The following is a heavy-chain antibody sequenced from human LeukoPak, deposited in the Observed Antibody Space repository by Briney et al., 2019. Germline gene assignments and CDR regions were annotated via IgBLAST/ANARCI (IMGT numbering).Heavy chain of an antibody. CDR2: ISSSSSVI. Sequence: QPGGSLRLSCTASGLTFSTYNMNWVRQAPGKGLEWVSYISSSSSVIYYADSVKGRFTISRDNAKNSLYLQMNSLRDEDTAVYYCARGKIGYYYGDYDGYWGQGTLVTVSS. J-gene: IGHJ4*02. CDR1: GLTFSTYN. CDR3: ARGKIGYYYGDYDGY. V-gene: IGHV3-48*02. D-gene: IGHD4-17*01.